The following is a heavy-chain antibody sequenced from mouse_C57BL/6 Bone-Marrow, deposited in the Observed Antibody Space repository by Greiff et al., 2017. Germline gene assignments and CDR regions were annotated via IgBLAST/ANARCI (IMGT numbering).Heavy chain of an antibody. J-gene: IGHJ3*01. Sequence: EVQLQQSGPVLVKPGASVKMSCKASGYTFTDYYMNWVKQSHGKSLEWIGVINPYNGGTSYNQKFKGKATLTVDKSSSTAYMELNSLTSADSAVYYCASLLTWFAYWGQGTLVTVSA. CDR1: GYTFTDYY. CDR2: INPYNGGT. CDR3: ASLLTWFAY. V-gene: IGHV1-19*01. D-gene: IGHD1-1*01.